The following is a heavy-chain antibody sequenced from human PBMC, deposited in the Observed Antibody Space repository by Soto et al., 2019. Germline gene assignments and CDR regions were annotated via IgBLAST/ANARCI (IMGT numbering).Heavy chain of an antibody. D-gene: IGHD3-3*01. Sequence: QVQLVQSGAEVKKPGASVKVSCKASGYTFTSYDINWVRQATGQGLEWMGWMNPNSGNTGYAQKFQGRVTMTRNTSVITAYMELSSLRSEDTAGYCFASPRSGSYSYGMDVWGQGTAVTVSS. CDR1: GYTFTSYD. CDR3: ASPRSGSYSYGMDV. V-gene: IGHV1-8*01. J-gene: IGHJ6*02. CDR2: MNPNSGNT.